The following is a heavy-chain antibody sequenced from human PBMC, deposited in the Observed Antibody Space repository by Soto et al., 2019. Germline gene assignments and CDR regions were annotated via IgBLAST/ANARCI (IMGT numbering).Heavy chain of an antibody. CDR3: TRDASRDSSARGWFDP. D-gene: IGHD6-13*01. CDR2: ISSNSAYI. CDR1: GFTFLSFT. J-gene: IGHJ5*02. V-gene: IGHV3-21*01. Sequence: LRLSCAASGFTFLSFTMNWVRQAPGKGLEWVSTISSNSAYIYYTDALRGRFTISRDNAKNSLHLQMNSLRAEDTAVYYCTRDASRDSSARGWFDPWGPGTLVTVS.